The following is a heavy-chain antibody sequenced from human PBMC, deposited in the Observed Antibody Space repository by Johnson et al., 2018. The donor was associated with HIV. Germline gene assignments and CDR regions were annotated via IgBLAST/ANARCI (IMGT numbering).Heavy chain of an antibody. V-gene: IGHV3-66*02. D-gene: IGHD3-16*01. J-gene: IGHJ3*02. CDR1: GFTVSSNY. Sequence: MQLVESGGGLVQPGGSLRLSCAASGFTVSSNYMSWVRQAPGKGLEWVSFIYAGGTTHYADSVKGRVTISRDNSKNTLYLQMNSLRAEDTALYYCARGGRAKDAFDIWGQGTMVTVSS. CDR3: ARGGRAKDAFDI. CDR2: IYAGGTT.